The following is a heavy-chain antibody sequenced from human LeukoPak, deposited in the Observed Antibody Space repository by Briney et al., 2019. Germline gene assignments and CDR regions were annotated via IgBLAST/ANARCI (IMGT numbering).Heavy chain of an antibody. V-gene: IGHV3-74*01. Sequence: GGSLRLSCAASGFTFSSYWMHWVRHAPGKGLVWVSRINSGGSSTTYADSVKGRFTISRDNAKNTLNLQMNSLRVEDTAVYYCAREGGYYDSSGYAPNSDYWGQGTLVTVSS. CDR1: GFTFSSYW. J-gene: IGHJ4*02. D-gene: IGHD3-22*01. CDR3: AREGGYYDSSGYAPNSDY. CDR2: INSGGSST.